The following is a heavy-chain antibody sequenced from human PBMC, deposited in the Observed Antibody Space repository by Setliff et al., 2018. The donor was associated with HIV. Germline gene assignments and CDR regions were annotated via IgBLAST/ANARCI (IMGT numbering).Heavy chain of an antibody. J-gene: IGHJ4*02. CDR2: INPSDNRT. CDR1: GYTFNNYY. D-gene: IGHD3-16*02. V-gene: IGHV1-46*02. Sequence: ASVKVSCKASGYTFNNYYMNWVRQAPGQGLEWMGIINPSDNRTYYAQKFQGRVTMNRDTSTSSVYMELRSLRSEDTSVYSCARAYYDSVWGSHRYRFYYFDYWGQGSLVTVSS. CDR3: ARAYYDSVWGSHRYRFYYFDY.